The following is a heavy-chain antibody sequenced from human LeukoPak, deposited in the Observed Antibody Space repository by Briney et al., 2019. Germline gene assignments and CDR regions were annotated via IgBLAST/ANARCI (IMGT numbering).Heavy chain of an antibody. CDR2: VIPIFGTA. CDR3: AREAMGYYFDY. J-gene: IGHJ4*02. D-gene: IGHD5-18*01. V-gene: IGHV1-69*13. Sequence: ASVKVSCKASGGTFSSYAISWVRQAPGQGLEWMGGVIPIFGTANYAQKFQGRVTITADESTSTAYMELSSLRSEDTAVYYCAREAMGYYFDYWGQGTLVTVSS. CDR1: GGTFSSYA.